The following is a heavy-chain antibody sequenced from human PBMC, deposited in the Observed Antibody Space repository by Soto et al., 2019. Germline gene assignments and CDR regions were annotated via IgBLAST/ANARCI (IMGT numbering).Heavy chain of an antibody. V-gene: IGHV1-18*01. CDR1: GYTFTSYG. J-gene: IGHJ6*02. Sequence: QVQLVQSGAEVKKPGASVKVSCKASGYTFTSYGISWVRQAPGQGLEWMGWINAYNGNTNSAQDRVTMTTDASTTTAYMELRSLRSDDTAVYYCARDYGSDIASPMDVWGQGTTVTVS. D-gene: IGHD5-12*01. CDR2: INAYNGNT. CDR3: ARDYGSDIASPMDV.